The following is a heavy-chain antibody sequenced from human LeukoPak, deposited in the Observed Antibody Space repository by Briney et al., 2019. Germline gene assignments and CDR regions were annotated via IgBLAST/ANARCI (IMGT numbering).Heavy chain of an antibody. CDR3: AKDIIGSSWRYVDY. V-gene: IGHV3-23*01. D-gene: IGHD6-13*01. CDR2: ITGSGGSS. Sequence: GGPLRLSCAASGFTFTTYGMSWLRQAPGKGLEWVSAITGSGGSSFYADSVKGRFTISRDNSKDTLYLQMNSLRAEDTAAYYCAKDIIGSSWRYVDYWGQGNLVTVSS. J-gene: IGHJ4*02. CDR1: GFTFTTYG.